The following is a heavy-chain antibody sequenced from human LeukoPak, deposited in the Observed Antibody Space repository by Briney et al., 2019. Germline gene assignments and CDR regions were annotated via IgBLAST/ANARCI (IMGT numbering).Heavy chain of an antibody. CDR1: GFTLNSYN. Sequence: PGGSLRLSCGASGFTLNSYNMNWVRQAPGKGLEWVSCISSSGTYIYYADSVKGRFTISRDNAKTSLYLQMNSLRAEDTAVYYCARDLLGGYDGFDIWGQGTMVTVSS. CDR3: ARDLLGGYDGFDI. D-gene: IGHD5-12*01. V-gene: IGHV3-21*01. J-gene: IGHJ3*02. CDR2: ISSSGTYI.